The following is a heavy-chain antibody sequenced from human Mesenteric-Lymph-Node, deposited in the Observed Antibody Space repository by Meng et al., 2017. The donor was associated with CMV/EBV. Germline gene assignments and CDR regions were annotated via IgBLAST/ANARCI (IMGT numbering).Heavy chain of an antibody. V-gene: IGHV3-72*01. Sequence: SGFIFRDHYMDWVRQAPGKGLEWVGRSRNKAKSYTTEYAASVKGRFTISRDDSHNLLFLEMNSLRTEDTAVYYCASLSQQNWNNLGYWGQGTLVTVSS. CDR3: ASLSQQNWNNLGY. CDR2: SRNKAKSYTT. J-gene: IGHJ4*02. D-gene: IGHD1-1*01. CDR1: GFIFRDHY.